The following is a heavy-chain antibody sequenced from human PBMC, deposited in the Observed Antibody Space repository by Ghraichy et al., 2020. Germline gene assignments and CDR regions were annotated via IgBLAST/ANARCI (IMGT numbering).Heavy chain of an antibody. J-gene: IGHJ3*02. CDR1: GFSFSTCN. CDR2: ISGSGSTI. V-gene: IGHV3-48*02. CDR3: AGAFDI. Sequence: LSLTCAASGFSFSTCNMNWVRQAPGKGLQWVSYISGSGSTIYYADSVKGRFTISRDNARNSLYLQMNSLRDEDTAVYYCAGAFDIWGQGTMVTVSS.